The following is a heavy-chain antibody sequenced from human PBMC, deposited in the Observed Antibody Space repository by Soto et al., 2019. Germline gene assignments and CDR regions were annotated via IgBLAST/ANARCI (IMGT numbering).Heavy chain of an antibody. J-gene: IGHJ6*02. D-gene: IGHD2-2*02. CDR2: ISYDGSNK. Sequence: QVQLVESGGGVVQPGRSLRLSCAASGFTFSSYGMHWVRQAPGKGLEWVAVISYDGSNKYYADSVKGRFTISRDNSKNTLYLQMNSLRAGDTAVYYCAKGYCSSTSCYNAYYYGMDVWGQGTTVTVSS. V-gene: IGHV3-30*18. CDR1: GFTFSSYG. CDR3: AKGYCSSTSCYNAYYYGMDV.